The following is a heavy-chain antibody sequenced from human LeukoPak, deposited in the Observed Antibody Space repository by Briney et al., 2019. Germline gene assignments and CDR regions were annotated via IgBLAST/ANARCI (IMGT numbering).Heavy chain of an antibody. J-gene: IGHJ4*02. Sequence: GGSVRLSCAASGFTFSNARMSWVRQAPGKGLEWVGRIKSKTDGGTTDYAAPVRPRFPISREGSKHTLSLQMNSQNTEHTTVYYCTTDSYDSCDYDSFDYWGQGTLVTVSS. D-gene: IGHD3-22*01. CDR3: TTDSYDSCDYDSFDY. CDR2: IKSKTDGGTT. CDR1: GFTFSNAR. V-gene: IGHV3-15*01.